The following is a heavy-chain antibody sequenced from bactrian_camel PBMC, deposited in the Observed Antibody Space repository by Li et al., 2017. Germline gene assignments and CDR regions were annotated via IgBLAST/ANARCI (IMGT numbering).Heavy chain of an antibody. Sequence: QLVESGGGSAQAGGSLRLSCAISGINYDGYCMGWYRQAPGKDRAKVALVEADGTTTYAESVEGRFTASQDNAKNTVDLHMVSLKPEDTAMYYCAADVGRTSATMWVFREYEYIYWGQGTQVTVS. D-gene: IGHD4*01. CDR2: VEADGTT. CDR1: GINYDGYC. J-gene: IGHJ4*01. CDR3: AADVGRTSATMWVFREYEYIY. V-gene: IGHV3S55*01.